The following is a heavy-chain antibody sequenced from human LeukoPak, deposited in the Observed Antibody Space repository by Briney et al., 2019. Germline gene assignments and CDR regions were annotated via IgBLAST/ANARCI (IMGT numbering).Heavy chain of an antibody. D-gene: IGHD3-22*01. CDR1: GLTVSSNY. J-gene: IGHJ4*02. Sequence: GGSLRLSCVVSGLTVSSNYMTWVRQAPGKGLEWVSVIYSDDTTYCADSVKGRFTISRDNSKNTLYLQMNSLRAEDTAVYYCARLYYYNSNVFWGQGTLVTVSS. V-gene: IGHV3-53*01. CDR2: IYSDDTT. CDR3: ARLYYYNSNVF.